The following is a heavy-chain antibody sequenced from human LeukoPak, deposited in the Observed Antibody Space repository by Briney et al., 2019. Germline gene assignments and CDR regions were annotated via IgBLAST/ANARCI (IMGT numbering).Heavy chain of an antibody. CDR1: GFTFSIYS. V-gene: IGHV3-21*01. D-gene: IGHD6-19*01. Sequence: GGSLRLSCAASGFTFSIYSMSWVRQALGKGLEWVSSISSSGYILYADSVKGRFTISRDNAKNSLYLQMDSLRAEDTAVYYCARDSSGWSRDIWGQGTMVTVSS. J-gene: IGHJ3*02. CDR3: ARDSSGWSRDI. CDR2: ISSSGYI.